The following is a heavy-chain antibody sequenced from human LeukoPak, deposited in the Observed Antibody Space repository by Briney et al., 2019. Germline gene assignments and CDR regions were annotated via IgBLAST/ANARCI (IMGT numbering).Heavy chain of an antibody. CDR1: GFTVSSNY. CDR2: IYSGGST. V-gene: IGHV3-53*01. D-gene: IGHD6-13*01. CDR3: ARGGSSWYYFDY. Sequence: GGSLRLSCAASGFTVSSNYMSWVRQAPGKVLEWVSVIYSGGSTYYADSVKGRFTISRDNSKNTLYLQMNSLRAEDTAVYYCARGGSSWYYFDYWGQGTLVTVSS. J-gene: IGHJ4*02.